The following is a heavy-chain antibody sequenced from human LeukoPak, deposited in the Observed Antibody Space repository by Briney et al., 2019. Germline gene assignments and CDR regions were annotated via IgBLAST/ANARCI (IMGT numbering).Heavy chain of an antibody. CDR3: AKVFGRVGTFDY. CDR1: GFTFSSYA. Sequence: GGSLRLSCAASGFTFSSYAMSWVRQAPGKGLEWVSAISGGGGSAYYADSVKGRFTISRDNSKNTPYLQMNSLRAEDTAVYYCAKVFGRVGTFDYWGQGTLVTVSS. V-gene: IGHV3-23*01. D-gene: IGHD3-3*01. J-gene: IGHJ4*02. CDR2: ISGGGGSA.